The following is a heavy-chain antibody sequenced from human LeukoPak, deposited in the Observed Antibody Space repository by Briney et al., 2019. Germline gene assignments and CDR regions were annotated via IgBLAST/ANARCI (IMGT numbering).Heavy chain of an antibody. CDR3: ARDQIVVVVADYYYYMDV. CDR1: GLTFSSYS. Sequence: GGSLRLSCAASGLTFSSYSMKWVRQAPGKGLEWVSSISSSTSYIYYADSVKGRFTISRDNAKNTLYMQMNSLRAEDTAGYYCARDQIVVVVADYYYYMDVWGKGTTVTVSS. D-gene: IGHD2-15*01. V-gene: IGHV3-21*01. CDR2: ISSSTSYI. J-gene: IGHJ6*03.